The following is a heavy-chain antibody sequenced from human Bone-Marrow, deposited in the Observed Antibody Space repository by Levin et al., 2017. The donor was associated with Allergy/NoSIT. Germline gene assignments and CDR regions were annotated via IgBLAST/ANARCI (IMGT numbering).Heavy chain of an antibody. CDR3: AKDLVRSGYCSSTSCQGVGYYYYGMDV. Sequence: GESLKISCAASGFTFSSYGMHWVRQAPGKGLEWVAVISYDGSNKYYADSVKGRFTISRDNSKNTLYLQMNSLRAEDTAVYYCAKDLVRSGYCSSTSCQGVGYYYYGMDVWGQGTTVTVSS. CDR1: GFTFSSYG. V-gene: IGHV3-30*18. D-gene: IGHD2-2*01. J-gene: IGHJ6*02. CDR2: ISYDGSNK.